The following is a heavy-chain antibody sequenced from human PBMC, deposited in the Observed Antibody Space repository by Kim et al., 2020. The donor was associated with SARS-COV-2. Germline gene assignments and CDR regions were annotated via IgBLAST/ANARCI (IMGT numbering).Heavy chain of an antibody. V-gene: IGHV4-59*01. D-gene: IGHD5-18*01. Sequence: SETLSLTCTVSGGSISSYYWSWIRQPPGKGLEWIGYIYYSGSTNYNPSLKSRVTISVDTSKNQFSLKLSSVTAADTAVYYCARADVDTARGDAFDIWGQG. CDR3: ARADVDTARGDAFDI. CDR2: IYYSGST. CDR1: GGSISSYY. J-gene: IGHJ3*02.